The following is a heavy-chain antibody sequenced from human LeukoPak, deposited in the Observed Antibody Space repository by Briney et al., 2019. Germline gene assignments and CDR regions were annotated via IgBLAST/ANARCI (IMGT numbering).Heavy chain of an antibody. CDR2: IDNGGTTT. D-gene: IGHD6-6*01. J-gene: IGHJ4*02. CDR3: ARVRSDYSSSSPPDY. Sequence: GGSLRLSCAASGFTFSSYWMSWVRQAPGKGLVWVSRIDNGGTTTLYADSVRGRFTISRDNAKNTLYLQMNSLRAEDTAIYFCARVRSDYSSSSPPDYWGQGTPVTVSS. V-gene: IGHV3-74*01. CDR1: GFTFSSYW.